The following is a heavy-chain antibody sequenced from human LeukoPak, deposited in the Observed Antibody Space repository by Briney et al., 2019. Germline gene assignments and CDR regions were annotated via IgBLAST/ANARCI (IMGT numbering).Heavy chain of an antibody. CDR2: INSDESST. CDR3: ARVWEDYYYFDY. V-gene: IGHV3-74*01. CDR1: GFTFSSYW. J-gene: IGHJ4*02. D-gene: IGHD1-26*01. Sequence: GGSLRLSCAASGFTFSSYWMHWVRQAPGKGLVWVSRINSDESSTSYADSVKGRFTISRDNSKNTLYLQMNSLRAEDTAVYYCARVWEDYYYFDYWGQGTLVTVSS.